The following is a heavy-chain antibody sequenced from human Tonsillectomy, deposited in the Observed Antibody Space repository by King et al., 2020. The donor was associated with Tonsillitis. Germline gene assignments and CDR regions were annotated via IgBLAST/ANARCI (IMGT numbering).Heavy chain of an antibody. CDR2: ISSSGNTT. CDR3: ANWYY. Sequence: VQLVESGGGLIQPGGSLRLSCAASGFNFSTYALTWVGQAPGKGLEWVSAISSSGNTTYYADSVKGRFTVSRDNVKNTLFLQMNSLRAEDTAVYYCANWYYWGQGTLVTVSS. V-gene: IGHV3-23*04. CDR1: GFNFSTYA. J-gene: IGHJ4*02.